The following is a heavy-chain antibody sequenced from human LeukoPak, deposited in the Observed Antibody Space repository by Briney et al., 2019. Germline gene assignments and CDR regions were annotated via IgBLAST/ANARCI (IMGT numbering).Heavy chain of an antibody. CDR3: ARDPTPYCSSTSCPNYYMDV. J-gene: IGHJ6*03. V-gene: IGHV3-30*01. CDR1: GFTFSSCA. Sequence: PGGSLRLSCAASGFTFSSCAMTWVRQAPGKGLEWVAVIAYDGSDKYHADSVKGRFTISRDNSKNTVYLQMNSLRAEDTAVYYCARDPTPYCSSTSCPNYYMDVWGKGTTVIVSS. CDR2: IAYDGSDK. D-gene: IGHD2-2*01.